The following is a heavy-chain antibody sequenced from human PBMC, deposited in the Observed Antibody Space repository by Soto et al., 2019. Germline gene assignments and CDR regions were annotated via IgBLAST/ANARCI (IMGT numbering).Heavy chain of an antibody. V-gene: IGHV1-46*01. CDR1: GFTFTTYD. J-gene: IGHJ4*02. D-gene: IGHD3-22*01. Sequence: ASVKVSCKTSGFTFTTYDIHWVRQAPGQGLEWMGMIDPSGGSTTYAQKFQGRITMTSDMSTSTVYMELSSLRSEDTAVYYCARVPYDTTGYYAFWGQGTLVTVSS. CDR2: IDPSGGST. CDR3: ARVPYDTTGYYAF.